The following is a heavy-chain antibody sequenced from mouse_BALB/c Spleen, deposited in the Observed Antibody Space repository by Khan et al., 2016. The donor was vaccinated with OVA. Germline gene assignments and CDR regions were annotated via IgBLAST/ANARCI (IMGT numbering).Heavy chain of an antibody. D-gene: IGHD2-1*01. CDR2: ISTGGSYT. Sequence: DVKLVESGGGFVKPGGSLKLSCAASGFAFSSYDMSWVRQTPEKRLEWVATISTGGSYTYYPDSVKGRFTISRDIARNTLYLQMRNLRSEDTALYYCARPSHYGNPYFTYWGQGTLVTVSA. CDR3: ARPSHYGNPYFTY. J-gene: IGHJ3*01. V-gene: IGHV5-9*02. CDR1: GFAFSSYD.